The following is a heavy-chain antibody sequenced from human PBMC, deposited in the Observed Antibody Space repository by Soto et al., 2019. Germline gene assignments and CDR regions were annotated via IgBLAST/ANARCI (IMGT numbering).Heavy chain of an antibody. CDR1: GYTFTSYY. CDR3: ARDPPSSGWYPYGMDV. CDR2: INPSGGST. V-gene: IGHV1-46*01. Sequence: ASVKVSCKASGYTFTSYYMHWVRQAPGQGLEWMGIINPSGGSTSYAQKFQGRVTMTRDTSTSTVYMELSSLRSEDTAVYYCARDPPSSGWYPYGMDVWGQGTTVTVSS. J-gene: IGHJ6*02. D-gene: IGHD6-19*01.